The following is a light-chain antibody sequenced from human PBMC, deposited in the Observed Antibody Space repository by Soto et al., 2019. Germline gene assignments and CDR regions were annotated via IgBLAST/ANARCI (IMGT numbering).Light chain of an antibody. J-gene: IGKJ1*01. V-gene: IGKV3-20*01. CDR2: DVS. CDR1: QSVSSSY. CDR3: QQYGSSPT. Sequence: EIVLTQSPGTLSLSPGERATLSCRSSQSVSSSYLAWYQHNPGQAPRLLTYDVSSRATGIPDRFSGSGSGTDFTLTISRLEPEDFAVYYCQQYGSSPTFGQGTKVEIK.